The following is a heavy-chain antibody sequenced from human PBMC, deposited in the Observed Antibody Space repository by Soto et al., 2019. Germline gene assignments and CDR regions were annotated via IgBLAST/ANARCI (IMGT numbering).Heavy chain of an antibody. CDR2: IYYSGST. Sequence: PSETLSHTSTFSGFSISSGGYYWSWIRQHPGKGLEWIGYIYYSGSTYYNPSLKSRVTISVATSKNQFSLELSSVTAADTAVYYCARDRVNYYDSSGYFGFDYWGQGTLVTVSS. CDR1: GFSISSGGYY. D-gene: IGHD3-22*01. V-gene: IGHV4-31*03. CDR3: ARDRVNYYDSSGYFGFDY. J-gene: IGHJ4*02.